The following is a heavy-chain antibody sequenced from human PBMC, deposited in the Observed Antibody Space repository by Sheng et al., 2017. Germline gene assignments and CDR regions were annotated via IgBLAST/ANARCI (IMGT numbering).Heavy chain of an antibody. D-gene: IGHD2-15*01. CDR1: GGSISSSSYY. CDR3: ARAVVVVAAIPLGWFDP. CDR2: IYYSGST. V-gene: IGHV4-39*07. J-gene: IGHJ5*02. Sequence: QLQLQESGPGLVKPSETLSLTCTVSGGSISSSSYYWGWIRQPPGKGLEWIGSIYYSGSTYYNPSLKSRVTISVDTSKNQFSLKLSSVTAADTAVYYCARAVVVVAAIPLGWFDPWGQGTLVTVSS.